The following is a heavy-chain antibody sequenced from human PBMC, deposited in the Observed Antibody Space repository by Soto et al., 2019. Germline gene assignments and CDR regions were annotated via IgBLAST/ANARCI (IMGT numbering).Heavy chain of an antibody. J-gene: IGHJ4*02. CDR3: AREACSGAECYFLRF. Sequence: GGSLRLSCAGSGFSFSSYSMNWVRQAPGKGLEWVSYISSSSTYIYSKDSVKGRFTISRDNAKNTLFLQMNGLRAEDTAVYYCAREACSGAECYFLRFWGQGTLVTGS. CDR2: ISSSSTYI. V-gene: IGHV3-21*01. D-gene: IGHD2-21*01. CDR1: GFSFSSYS.